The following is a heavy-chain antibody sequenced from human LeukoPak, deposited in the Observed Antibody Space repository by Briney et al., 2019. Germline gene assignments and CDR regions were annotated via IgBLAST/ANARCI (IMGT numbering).Heavy chain of an antibody. V-gene: IGHV3-74*01. D-gene: IGHD1-26*01. Sequence: PGGSLRLSCAASGFTVSSNYVSWVRHAPGKGLVWVSRINSDGSSTSYADSVKGRFTISRDNAKNTLYLQMNSLRAEDTAVYYCARVPYSGSYYEEYFQHWGQGTLVTVSS. CDR2: INSDGSST. J-gene: IGHJ1*01. CDR3: ARVPYSGSYYEEYFQH. CDR1: GFTVSSNY.